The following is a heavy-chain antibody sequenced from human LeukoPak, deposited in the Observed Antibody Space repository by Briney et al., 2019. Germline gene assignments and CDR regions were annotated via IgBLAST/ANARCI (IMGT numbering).Heavy chain of an antibody. J-gene: IGHJ3*02. CDR2: IYHSGST. V-gene: IGHV4-4*02. CDR3: ARDHIAAGSPDPDAFDI. Sequence: SETLSLTCAVFGGSISRSNWWSWVRQPPGKGLEWIGEIYHSGSTKYNPSLKSRVTISVDTSKNQFSLKLSSVTAADTAVYYCARDHIAAGSPDPDAFDIWGQGTMVTVSS. CDR1: GGSISRSNW. D-gene: IGHD6-13*01.